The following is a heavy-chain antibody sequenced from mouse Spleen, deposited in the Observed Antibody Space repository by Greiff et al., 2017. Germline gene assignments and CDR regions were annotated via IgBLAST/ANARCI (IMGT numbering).Heavy chain of an antibody. CDR2: INPSSGYT. Sequence: QVQLQQSGAELARPGASVKMSCKASGYTFTSYTMHWVKQRPGQGLEWIGYINPSSGYTKYNQKFKDKATLTADKSSSTAYMQLSSLTSEDSAVYYCASRTGRAFYWYFDVWGAGTTVTVSS. CDR1: GYTFTSYT. CDR3: ASRTGRAFYWYFDV. D-gene: IGHD4-1*01. J-gene: IGHJ1*01. V-gene: IGHV1-4*01.